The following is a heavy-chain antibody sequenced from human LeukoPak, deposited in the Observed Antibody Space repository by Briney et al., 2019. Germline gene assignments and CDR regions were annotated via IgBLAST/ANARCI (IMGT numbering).Heavy chain of an antibody. D-gene: IGHD3-10*01. V-gene: IGHV1-2*02. Sequence: ASVKVTCKASGYTFTGYYMHWVRQAPGQGLEWMGWINPNGGGTNYAQKFQGRVTMTRDTSISTAYMELSRLRSDDTAVYYCARDPVTMVRGVIVDYGMDVWGQGTTVTVSS. CDR3: ARDPVTMVRGVIVDYGMDV. CDR2: INPNGGGT. J-gene: IGHJ6*02. CDR1: GYTFTGYY.